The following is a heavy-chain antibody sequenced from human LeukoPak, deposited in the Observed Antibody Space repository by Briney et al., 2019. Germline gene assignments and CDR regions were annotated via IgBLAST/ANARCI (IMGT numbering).Heavy chain of an antibody. CDR2: IYYSGST. Sequence: SETLSLTCTVSGGSISSSSYYWGWIRQPPGTGLEWIGSIYYSGSTYYNPSLKSRVTISVDTSKNQFSLKLSSVTAADTAVYYCAGDVVVRGVISDYYYMDVWGKGTTVTVSS. CDR3: AGDVVVRGVISDYYYMDV. J-gene: IGHJ6*03. V-gene: IGHV4-39*07. D-gene: IGHD3-10*01. CDR1: GGSISSSSYY.